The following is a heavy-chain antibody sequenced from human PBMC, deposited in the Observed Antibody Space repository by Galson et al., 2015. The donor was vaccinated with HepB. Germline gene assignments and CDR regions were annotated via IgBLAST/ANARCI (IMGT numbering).Heavy chain of an antibody. J-gene: IGHJ3*02. D-gene: IGHD5-24*01. CDR2: ISAYNGNT. Sequence: SVKVSCKASGYTFTSYGISWVRQAPGQGLEWMGWISAYNGNTDYAQKLQGRVTMTTDTSTSTAYMELRSLRSDDTAVYYCARVRQRKGAFDIWGQGTMVTVSS. CDR1: GYTFTSYG. CDR3: ARVRQRKGAFDI. V-gene: IGHV1-18*01.